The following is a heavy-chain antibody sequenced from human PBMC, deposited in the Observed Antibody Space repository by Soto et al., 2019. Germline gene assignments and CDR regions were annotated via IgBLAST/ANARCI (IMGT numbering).Heavy chain of an antibody. V-gene: IGHV4-39*01. Sequence: QLQLQESGPGLVKPSETLSLTCSVSGGSINDDRYYWGWIRQPPGKGLEWIGSIYDSGTSSYNPSLESRVTLSVDTSKKHLTLRLRSVTAADTAVYYCARLHCDSPNCVPLDPWGQGTLVIVSS. CDR2: IYDSGTS. D-gene: IGHD2-2*01. CDR3: ARLHCDSPNCVPLDP. CDR1: GGSINDDRYY. J-gene: IGHJ5*02.